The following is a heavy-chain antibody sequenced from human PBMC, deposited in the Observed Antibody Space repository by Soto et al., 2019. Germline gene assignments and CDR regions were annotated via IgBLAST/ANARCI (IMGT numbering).Heavy chain of an antibody. J-gene: IGHJ6*02. D-gene: IGHD2-2*02. CDR3: ARAVLCSSTSWYTGYYYYGMDV. CDR2: IIPIFGTA. V-gene: IGHV1-69*01. CDR1: GGTFSSYA. Sequence: QVQLVQSGAEVKKPGSSVKVSCKASGGTFSSYAISWVRQAPGQGLEWLGGIIPIFGTATYAQKFQGRVTITADESTSTAYMELSSLRSADTAVYYCARAVLCSSTSWYTGYYYYGMDVWGQGTTVTVSS.